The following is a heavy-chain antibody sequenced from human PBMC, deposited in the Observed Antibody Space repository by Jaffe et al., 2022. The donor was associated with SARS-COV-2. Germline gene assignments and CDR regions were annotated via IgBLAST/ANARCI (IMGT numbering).Heavy chain of an antibody. CDR3: ARASGRYFDGSPVDP. Sequence: QVQLVESGGGVVQPGRSLRLSCAASGFTFSSYAMHWVRQAPGKGLEWVAVISYDGSNKYYADSVKGRFTISRDNSKNTLYLQMNSLRAEDTAVYYCARASGRYFDGSPVDPWGQGTLVTVSS. D-gene: IGHD3-9*01. V-gene: IGHV3-30-3*01. CDR1: GFTFSSYA. CDR2: ISYDGSNK. J-gene: IGHJ5*02.